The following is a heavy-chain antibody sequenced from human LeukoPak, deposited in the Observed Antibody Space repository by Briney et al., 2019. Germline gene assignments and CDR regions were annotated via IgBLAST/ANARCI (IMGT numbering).Heavy chain of an antibody. CDR2: IYSGGRT. Sequence: PGGSLRLSCAASGFTVSSNYMIWLRQAPGKGLEWVSVIYSGGRTFDADSVKGRFTISRDNVKNTVFLQMNSLRVEDTAVYYCATVSSSWLGYFQHWGQGTLVTVSS. CDR1: GFTVSSNY. V-gene: IGHV3-66*01. J-gene: IGHJ1*01. D-gene: IGHD6-13*01. CDR3: ATVSSSWLGYFQH.